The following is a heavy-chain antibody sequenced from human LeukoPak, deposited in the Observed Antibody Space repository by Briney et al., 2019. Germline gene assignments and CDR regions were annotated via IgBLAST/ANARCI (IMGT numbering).Heavy chain of an antibody. CDR3: ARVGFATHYYMDV. CDR2: IGSSSSII. J-gene: IGHJ6*03. Sequence: GGSLRLSCAASGFTFSSYNMNWVRQAPGKGLEWVSYIGSSSSIINYADSVKGRFTISRDNAKNSLYLQMNSLRAEDTALYYCARVGFATHYYMDVWGKGTTVAVSS. D-gene: IGHD3-10*01. CDR1: GFTFSSYN. V-gene: IGHV3-48*01.